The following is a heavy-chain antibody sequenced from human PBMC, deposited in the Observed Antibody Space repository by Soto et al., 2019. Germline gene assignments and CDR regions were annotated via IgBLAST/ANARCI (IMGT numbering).Heavy chain of an antibody. V-gene: IGHV3-11*06. D-gene: IGHD2-2*02. J-gene: IGHJ5*02. Sequence: GGSLRLSXSASGFTFSDYYMSWIRQAPGKGLEWVSFISGTSSNTRYADSVEGRFTISRDNAKNSLYLQMNSLRAEDTAVYYCVRDSSDLVVVPAAIEGVRAPWGQGTLVTVSS. CDR1: GFTFSDYY. CDR2: ISGTSSNT. CDR3: VRDSSDLVVVPAAIEGVRAP.